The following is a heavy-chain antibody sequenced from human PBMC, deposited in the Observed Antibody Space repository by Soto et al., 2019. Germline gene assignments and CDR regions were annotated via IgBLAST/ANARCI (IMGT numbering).Heavy chain of an antibody. CDR3: ARGDPAAITMVRGIMGYYYMDV. CDR2: INHSGST. J-gene: IGHJ6*03. Sequence: SETLSLTCAVYGGSFSGYYWSWIRQPPGKGLEWIGEINHSGSTNYNPSLKSRVTISVDTSKNQFSLKLGSVTAADTAVYYCARGDPAAITMVRGIMGYYYMDVWGKGTTVTVSS. D-gene: IGHD3-10*01. V-gene: IGHV4-34*01. CDR1: GGSFSGYY.